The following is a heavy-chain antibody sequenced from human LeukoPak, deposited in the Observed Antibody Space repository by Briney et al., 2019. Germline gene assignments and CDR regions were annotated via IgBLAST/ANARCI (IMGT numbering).Heavy chain of an antibody. CDR3: ATYSTSSGWFDP. D-gene: IGHD6-6*01. J-gene: IGHJ5*02. CDR1: GGSISSSGYH. Sequence: SETLSLTCTVSGGSISSSGYHWGGIRQPPGKGLEWIGSIHYSGTTYYNPSLQSRVTISVDTSKNQFSLKLSPVTAADTAVYYCATYSTSSGWFDPWGQGTLVTVSS. V-gene: IGHV4-39*01. CDR2: IHYSGTT.